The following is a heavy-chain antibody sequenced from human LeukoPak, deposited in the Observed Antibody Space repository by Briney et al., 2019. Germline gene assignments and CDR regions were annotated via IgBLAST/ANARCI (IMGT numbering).Heavy chain of an antibody. D-gene: IGHD3-9*01. V-gene: IGHV3-30-3*01. CDR1: GFTFSTYA. CDR2: ISYDGSDK. Sequence: GGSRRLSCEASGFTFSTYAMHWVRQAPGKGLEWVAVISYDGSDKHNADSVKGRFIISRDDTKNTLYLQMNSLRVEDTAVYYCARESYDIVTGPVTWFDPWGQGTLVTVSS. CDR3: ARESYDIVTGPVTWFDP. J-gene: IGHJ5*02.